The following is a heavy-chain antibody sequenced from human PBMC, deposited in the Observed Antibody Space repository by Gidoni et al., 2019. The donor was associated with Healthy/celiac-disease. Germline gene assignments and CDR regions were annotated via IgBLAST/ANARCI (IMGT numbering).Heavy chain of an antibody. V-gene: IGHV3-9*01. J-gene: IGHJ4*02. CDR2: ISWNRGSI. CDR3: AKGSLRLGELSLSYFDY. CDR1: GFTLDDNA. Sequence: DVQLVEHGGGSVEPGRSLRPPCAAPGFTLDDNAMHWVRQAPGKGPGGVSGISWNRGSIGYADSVKGRFTISRDNAKNSLYLQMSSLRAEDTALYYCAKGSLRLGELSLSYFDYWGQGTLVTVSS. D-gene: IGHD3-16*02.